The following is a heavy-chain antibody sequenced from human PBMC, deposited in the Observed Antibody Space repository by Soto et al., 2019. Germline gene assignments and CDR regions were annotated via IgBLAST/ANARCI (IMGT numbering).Heavy chain of an antibody. Sequence: SETLSLTCAVSGDSISSSNYYWGWIRQPPGKGLEWIANIYYSGITYCNPSLKSRVAISVDTSKNQFSLKLSSVSAADTAIYYCARSNSGYYKWFDPWGQGTLVTVSS. V-gene: IGHV4-39*01. CDR1: GDSISSSNYY. J-gene: IGHJ5*02. CDR2: IYYSGIT. D-gene: IGHD3-22*01. CDR3: ARSNSGYYKWFDP.